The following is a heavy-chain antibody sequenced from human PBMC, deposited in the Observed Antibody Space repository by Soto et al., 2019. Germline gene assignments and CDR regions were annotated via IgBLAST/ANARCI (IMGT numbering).Heavy chain of an antibody. D-gene: IGHD4-17*01. CDR3: ARDLGDYLDY. Sequence: YLYNTGSTIYNPSLKSRVTISVDTSKNQFSLKLSSVTAADTAVYYCARDLGDYLDYWGQGTLVTVSS. J-gene: IGHJ4*02. V-gene: IGHV4-59*01. CDR2: LYNTGST.